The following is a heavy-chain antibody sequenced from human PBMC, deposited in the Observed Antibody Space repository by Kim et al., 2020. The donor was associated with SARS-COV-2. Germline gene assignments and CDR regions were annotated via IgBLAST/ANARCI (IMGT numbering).Heavy chain of an antibody. Sequence: RFTISRDNSKNTLYLQMNSLRAEDTAVYYCAKDGIYGSGRTISQFYYMDVWGKGTTVTVSS. CDR3: AKDGIYGSGRTISQFYYMDV. J-gene: IGHJ6*03. D-gene: IGHD3-10*01. V-gene: IGHV3-23*01.